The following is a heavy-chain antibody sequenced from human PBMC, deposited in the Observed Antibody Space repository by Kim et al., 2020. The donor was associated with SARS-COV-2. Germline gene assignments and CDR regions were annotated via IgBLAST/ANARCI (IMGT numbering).Heavy chain of an antibody. CDR3: TRDVLAGGADV. D-gene: IGHD2-21*01. J-gene: IGHJ6*02. CDR2: I. Sequence: IDYADSLKGRFITSRDNARNSLYLQMNSLRPEDTALYYCTRDVLAGGADVWGQGTAVIVSS. V-gene: IGHV3-9*01.